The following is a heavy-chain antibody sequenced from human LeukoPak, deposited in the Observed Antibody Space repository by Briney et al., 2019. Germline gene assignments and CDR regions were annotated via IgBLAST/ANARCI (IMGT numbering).Heavy chain of an antibody. V-gene: IGHV3-48*04. Sequence: PGGSLRLSCAASGFTFSSYSMNWVRQAPGKGLEWVSFISSSSSTIYYADSVKGRFTISRDNAKNSLYLQMNGLRAEDTAVYYCAKNRGHCVDGVCHNYYYMDVWGKGTTVTVSS. CDR1: GFTFSSYS. D-gene: IGHD2-8*02. CDR3: AKNRGHCVDGVCHNYYYMDV. J-gene: IGHJ6*03. CDR2: ISSSSSTI.